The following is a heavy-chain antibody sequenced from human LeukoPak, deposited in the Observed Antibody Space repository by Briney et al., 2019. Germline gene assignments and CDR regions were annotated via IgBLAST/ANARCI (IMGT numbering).Heavy chain of an antibody. J-gene: IGHJ4*02. CDR2: IFYSGRT. CDR3: ARHEEEDGRNAKTFWY. D-gene: IGHD3-3*01. Sequence: PSETLSLTCAVYGGSFSGYYWGWVRQPPGMGLEWIGSIFYSGRTYYNPSLKRRVTISVDSSKNQFSLRLSSVTAADTAVYYCARHEEEDGRNAKTFWYWGQGTLVTVTS. V-gene: IGHV4-34*12. CDR1: GGSFSGYY.